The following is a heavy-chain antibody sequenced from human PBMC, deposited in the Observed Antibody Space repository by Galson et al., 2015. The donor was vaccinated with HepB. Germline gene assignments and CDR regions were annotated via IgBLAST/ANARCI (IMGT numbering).Heavy chain of an antibody. CDR2: ISAYNGNT. Sequence: QSGAEVKKPGESLKISCKGSGYSFTSYGISWVRQAPGQGLEWMGWISAYNGNTNYAQKLQGRVTMTTDTSTSTAYMELRSLRSDDTAVYYCARDLPLGYCSSTSCYYPFDIWGQGTMVTVSS. CDR1: GYSFTSYG. CDR3: ARDLPLGYCSSTSCYYPFDI. D-gene: IGHD2-2*01. J-gene: IGHJ3*02. V-gene: IGHV1-18*04.